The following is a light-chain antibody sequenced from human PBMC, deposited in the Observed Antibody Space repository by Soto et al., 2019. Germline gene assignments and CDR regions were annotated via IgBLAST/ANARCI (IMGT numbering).Light chain of an antibody. Sequence: EVVVTQSPATLSVSPGDTAKLSCRASQSIGSKLGWYQQKPGQAPRLLIYGASPRATGIPARFSGSGSGTEFSLTISSLQSEDLAVYYCQQYDKWTLITFGQGTGLEIK. CDR2: GAS. J-gene: IGKJ5*01. CDR1: QSIGSK. V-gene: IGKV3-15*01. CDR3: QQYDKWTLIT.